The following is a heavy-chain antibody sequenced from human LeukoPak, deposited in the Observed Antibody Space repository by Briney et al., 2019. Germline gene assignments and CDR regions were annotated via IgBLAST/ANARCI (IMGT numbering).Heavy chain of an antibody. CDR3: AKRGVVIRGILVIGYHQEAYHYDF. D-gene: IGHD3-10*01. CDR2: ISERGGST. J-gene: IGHJ4*02. CDR1: GISLSNYG. V-gene: IGHV3-23*01. Sequence: PGGSLRLSCVVSGISLSNYGMTWVRQAPGKGLEWVSYISERGGSTTYADSVKGRFTISRDTSLNTLYLQLNSLRAEDTAVYFCAKRGVVIRGILVIGYHQEAYHYDFWGQGVLVTVSS.